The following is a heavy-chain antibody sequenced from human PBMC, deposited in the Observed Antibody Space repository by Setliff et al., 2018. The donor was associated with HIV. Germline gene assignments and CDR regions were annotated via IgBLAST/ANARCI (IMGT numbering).Heavy chain of an antibody. CDR3: AREGKFRYYYYMNV. CDR2: INAGNGNT. CDR1: GYTFTSYA. J-gene: IGHJ6*03. V-gene: IGHV1-3*01. D-gene: IGHD3-10*01. Sequence: ASVKVSCKASGYTFTSYAMHWVRQAPGQRLEWMGWINAGNGNTKYSQKFQGRVTITRDTSASTAYMELSSLRSEDTAVYYCAREGKFRYYYYMNVWGKGTTVTVSS.